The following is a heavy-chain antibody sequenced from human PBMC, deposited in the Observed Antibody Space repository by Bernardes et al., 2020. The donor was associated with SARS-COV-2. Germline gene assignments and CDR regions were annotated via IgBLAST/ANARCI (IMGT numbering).Heavy chain of an antibody. D-gene: IGHD3-3*01. V-gene: IGHV1-2*02. CDR2: INPNSGGP. CDR3: ARGNWVEYYDLTGNLDL. Sequence: ASVKVSCKASEYTFTAFYIHWVRQAPGQGLQWMGRINPNSGGPKYAQKFQGRVTMTRDTSISTAYMEVTRLTSDDTAVYFCARGNWVEYYDLTGNLDLWGQGTLVTVSS. CDR1: EYTFTAFY. J-gene: IGHJ5*02.